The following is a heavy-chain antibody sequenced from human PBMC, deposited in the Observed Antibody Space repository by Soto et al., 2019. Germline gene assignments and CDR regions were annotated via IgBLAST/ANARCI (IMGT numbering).Heavy chain of an antibody. D-gene: IGHD3-22*01. Sequence: EVQLVESGGGLVKPGGSLRLSCAASGFTFSSYSMNWVRQAPGKGLEWVSSISSSSSYIYYADSVKGRFTISRDNAKNSLYLQMNSLRAEDTAVYYCARDPPGREYSSGYHYYYYGMDVWGQGTTVTVSS. CDR3: ARDPPGREYSSGYHYYYYGMDV. V-gene: IGHV3-21*01. CDR2: ISSSSSYI. CDR1: GFTFSSYS. J-gene: IGHJ6*02.